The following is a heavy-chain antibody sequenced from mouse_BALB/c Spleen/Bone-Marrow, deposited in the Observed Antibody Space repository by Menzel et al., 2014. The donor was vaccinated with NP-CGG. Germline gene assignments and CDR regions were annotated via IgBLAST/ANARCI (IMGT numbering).Heavy chain of an antibody. CDR3: TRYGNSHYYAIDY. CDR2: IDPYYGGT. Sequence: EVKLVESGPELEKPGASVKISCKASGYSFTGYNMNWVKQSNGKSLEWIGDIDPYYGGTSYNQKFKGKATLTVDKSSSTAYMQLSSPTSEDSAVYYCTRYGNSHYYAIDYWGQGTSVTVSS. CDR1: GYSFTGYN. V-gene: IGHV1-39*01. J-gene: IGHJ4*01. D-gene: IGHD1-1*01.